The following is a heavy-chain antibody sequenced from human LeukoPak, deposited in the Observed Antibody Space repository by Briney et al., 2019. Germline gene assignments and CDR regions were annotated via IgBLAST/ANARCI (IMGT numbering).Heavy chain of an antibody. D-gene: IGHD3-22*01. CDR2: IIPIFGTA. Sequence: SVKVSCKASGGTFSSYAISWVRQAPGQGLEWMGGIIPIFGTANYAQKFQGRVTITADESTSTAYMELSSLRSEDTAVYYCARRYYYDSSGYYGGWGQGTLVAVSS. CDR3: ARRYYYDSSGYYGG. CDR1: GGTFSSYA. V-gene: IGHV1-69*13. J-gene: IGHJ4*02.